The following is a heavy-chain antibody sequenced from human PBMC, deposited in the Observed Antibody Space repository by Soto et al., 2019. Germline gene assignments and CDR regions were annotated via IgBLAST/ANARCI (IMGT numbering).Heavy chain of an antibody. D-gene: IGHD6-13*01. CDR2: IYYSGRT. CDR3: ARSWDDAPQNYKAAVPAYFDF. Sequence: QVQLQESGPGLVKPSQTLSLTCTVSGGSISSGGYYWSWIRQHPGKVLEWIGYIYYSGRTYYNPSLKSRVTTSVDTPKNQFSLKMSAVTAADTAVYYCARSWDDAPQNYKAAVPAYFDFGGEGTQVTVSS. V-gene: IGHV4-31*03. CDR1: GGSISSGGYY. J-gene: IGHJ4*02.